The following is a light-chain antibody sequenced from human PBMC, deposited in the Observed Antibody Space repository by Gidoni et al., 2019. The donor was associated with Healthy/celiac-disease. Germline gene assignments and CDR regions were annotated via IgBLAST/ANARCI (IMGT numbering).Light chain of an antibody. CDR3: SSYTSSSTLLV. J-gene: IGLJ2*01. CDR2: DVS. Sequence: SALTQPASVSGSPGQPITISCTVTSSDVGGYNYVSWYQQHPGKAPELMIYDVSNRPAGVSHRFSGSKSGNTASRTISGLQAEDEADYCCSSYTSSSTLLVFGGGTKLTVL. V-gene: IGLV2-14*01. CDR1: SSDVGGYNY.